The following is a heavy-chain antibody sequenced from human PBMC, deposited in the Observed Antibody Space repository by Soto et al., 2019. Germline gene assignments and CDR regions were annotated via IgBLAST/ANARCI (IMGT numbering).Heavy chain of an antibody. V-gene: IGHV3-30-3*01. CDR3: ASVAYSSSWYPYYYYYGMDV. CDR2: ISYDGSNK. Sequence: PGGSLRLSCAASGFTFSSYAMHWVRQAPGKGLEWVAVISYDGSNKYYADSVKGRFTISRDNSKNTLYLQMNSLRAEDTAVYYCASVAYSSSWYPYYYYYGMDVWGQGTTVTVSS. D-gene: IGHD6-13*01. CDR1: GFTFSSYA. J-gene: IGHJ6*02.